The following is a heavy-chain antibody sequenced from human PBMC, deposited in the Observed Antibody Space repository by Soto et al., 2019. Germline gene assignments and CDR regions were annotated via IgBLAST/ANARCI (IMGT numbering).Heavy chain of an antibody. J-gene: IGHJ3*02. D-gene: IGHD3-22*01. V-gene: IGHV3-11*05. CDR1: GFTFSDYY. CDR3: ARGLLSSGYFPSPNDAFDI. CDR2: ISSSSSYT. Sequence: GGSLRLSCAASGFTFSDYYMSWIRQAPGKGLEWVSYISSSSSYTNYADSVKGRFTISRDNAKNSLYLQMNSLRAEDTAVYYCARGLLSSGYFPSPNDAFDIWGQGTMVTVSS.